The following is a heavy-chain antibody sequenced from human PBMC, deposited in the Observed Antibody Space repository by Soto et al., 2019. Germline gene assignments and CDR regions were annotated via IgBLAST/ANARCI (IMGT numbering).Heavy chain of an antibody. Sequence: ASVKVSCKASGYTFTSYAMHWVRQAPGQRLEWMGWINAGNGNTKYSQKFQGRVTITRDTSASTVYMELSSLRSEDTAVYYCARRGACISTSCSLDYWGQGTLVTVSS. CDR2: INAGNGNT. D-gene: IGHD2-2*01. CDR3: ARRGACISTSCSLDY. CDR1: GYTFTSYA. J-gene: IGHJ4*02. V-gene: IGHV1-3*01.